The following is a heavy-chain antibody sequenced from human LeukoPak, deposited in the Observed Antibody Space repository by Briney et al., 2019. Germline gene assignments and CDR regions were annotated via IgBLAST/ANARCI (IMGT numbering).Heavy chain of an antibody. Sequence: SETLSLTCTVSGGSITGYYWNWIRQPAGQGLEWLGRVYSSGVGNYNPSLTSRVTMSVDTSKNQFSLKLTSLTAADTAVYYCAREEFLHEIDSSGYFVYWGQGSLVTVSS. V-gene: IGHV4-4*07. CDR2: VYSSGVG. J-gene: IGHJ4*02. CDR1: GGSITGYY. CDR3: AREEFLHEIDSSGYFVY. D-gene: IGHD3-22*01.